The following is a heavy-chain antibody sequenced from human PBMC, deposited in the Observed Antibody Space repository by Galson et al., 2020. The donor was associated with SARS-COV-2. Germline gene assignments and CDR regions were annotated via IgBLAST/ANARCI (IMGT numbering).Heavy chain of an antibody. D-gene: IGHD1-26*01. V-gene: IGHV3-23*01. CDR1: GFTFSIYD. J-gene: IGHJ4*02. Sequence: QAGGSLRLSCAASGFTFSIYDMHWVRQAPEKGLEWVSVISGTDGNTKYADSVKGRFTISRDNSKNILYLQMESLRAEDTATYYCAGYWVWGRGTLVTVSS. CDR2: ISGTDGNT. CDR3: AGYWV.